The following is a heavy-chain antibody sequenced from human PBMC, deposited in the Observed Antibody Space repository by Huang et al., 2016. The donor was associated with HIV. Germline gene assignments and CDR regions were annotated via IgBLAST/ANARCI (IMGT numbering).Heavy chain of an antibody. Sequence: QVHLVQSGAEVKKPGASVKVSCKASGYTFTNYDINGVGQAPGRGLEWMGWMNPNTGNTCFAQSFQGRVTMTRKTSITTAYMELTSLTSEDTAVYYCARSAYGDLDYWGLGTLVIVSS. CDR3: ARSAYGDLDY. CDR1: GYTFTNYD. J-gene: IGHJ4*02. CDR2: MNPNTGNT. D-gene: IGHD4-17*01. V-gene: IGHV1-8*02.